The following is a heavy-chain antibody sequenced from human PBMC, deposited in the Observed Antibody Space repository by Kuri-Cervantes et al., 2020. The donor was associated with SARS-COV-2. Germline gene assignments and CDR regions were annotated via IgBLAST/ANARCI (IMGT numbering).Heavy chain of an antibody. CDR3: ARDMGAIVLVRRDWFDP. V-gene: IGHV3-30*03. J-gene: IGHJ5*02. CDR1: GFTFDDYG. D-gene: IGHD2-8*01. Sequence: LSLTCAASGFTFDDYGMSWVRQAPGKGPEWVAVVSYDGSDNDYADSVKGRFTISRDNSKNTLYLQMNSLRVEDTAVYYCARDMGAIVLVRRDWFDPWGPGTLVTVSS. CDR2: VSYDGSDN.